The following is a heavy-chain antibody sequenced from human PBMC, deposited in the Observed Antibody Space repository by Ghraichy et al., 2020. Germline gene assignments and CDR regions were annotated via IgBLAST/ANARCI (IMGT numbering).Heavy chain of an antibody. CDR1: GGSFSGYY. J-gene: IGHJ4*02. D-gene: IGHD5-18*01. Sequence: SETLSLTCAVYGGSFSGYYWSWIRQPPGKGLEWIGEINHSGSTNYNPSLKSRVTISVDTSKNQFSLKLSSVTAADTAVYYCAREAAMAYSPDYWGQGTLVTVSS. V-gene: IGHV4-34*01. CDR2: INHSGST. CDR3: AREAAMAYSPDY.